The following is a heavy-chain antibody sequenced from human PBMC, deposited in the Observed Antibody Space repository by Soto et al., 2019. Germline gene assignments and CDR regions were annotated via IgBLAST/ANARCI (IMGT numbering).Heavy chain of an antibody. V-gene: IGHV3-7*01. D-gene: IGHD2-21*01. CDR3: ARERGAYCGGDCYSLDY. Sequence: VQLVESGGGLVQPGGSLRLSCAASGFTFSSYWMSWVRQAPGKGLEWVANIKQDGSEKYYVDSVKGRFTISRDNAKNSLYLQMNSLRAEDTAVYYCARERGAYCGGDCYSLDYWGQGTLVTVSS. J-gene: IGHJ4*02. CDR2: IKQDGSEK. CDR1: GFTFSSYW.